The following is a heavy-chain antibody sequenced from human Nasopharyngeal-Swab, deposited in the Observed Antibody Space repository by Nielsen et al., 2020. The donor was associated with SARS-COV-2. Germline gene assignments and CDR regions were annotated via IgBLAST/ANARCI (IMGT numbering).Heavy chain of an antibody. J-gene: IGHJ6*02. D-gene: IGHD5-18*01. V-gene: IGHV3-30*18. CDR1: GFTFSSYG. CDR2: ISYDGSNK. Sequence: GGSLRLSCAASGFTFSSYGMHWVRQAPGKGLEWVTLISYDGSNKYYADSVKGRFTISRDNSKNTLYLQMNSLRAEDTAVYYCAKDLGYSYGSVGMDVWGQGTTVTVSS. CDR3: AKDLGYSYGSVGMDV.